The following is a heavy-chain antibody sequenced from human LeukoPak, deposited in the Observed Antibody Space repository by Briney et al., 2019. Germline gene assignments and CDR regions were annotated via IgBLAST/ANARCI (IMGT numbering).Heavy chain of an antibody. D-gene: IGHD7-27*01. Sequence: EASAKVSCKASGGTFSSYTISWVRQAPGQGLEWMGRIIPILGIANYAQKFQGRVTITADKSTSTAYMELSSLRSEDTAVYYCARVRWGNYYYYYGMDVWGQGTTVTVSS. CDR1: GGTFSSYT. J-gene: IGHJ6*02. V-gene: IGHV1-69*02. CDR3: ARVRWGNYYYYYGMDV. CDR2: IIPILGIA.